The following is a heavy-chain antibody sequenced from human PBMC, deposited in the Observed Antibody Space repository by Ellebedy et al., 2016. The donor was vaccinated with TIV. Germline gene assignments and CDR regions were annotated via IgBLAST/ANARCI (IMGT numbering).Heavy chain of an antibody. CDR3: ARVFGSLPAAPYWYFDL. CDR1: GGSFSGYY. D-gene: IGHD2-2*01. CDR2: INHSGST. Sequence: GSLRLXCAVYGGSFSGYYWSWIRQPPGKGLEWIGEINHSGSTNYNPSLKSRVTISVDTSKNQFSLKLSSVTAADTAVYYCARVFGSLPAAPYWYFDLWGRGTLVTVSS. J-gene: IGHJ2*01. V-gene: IGHV4-34*01.